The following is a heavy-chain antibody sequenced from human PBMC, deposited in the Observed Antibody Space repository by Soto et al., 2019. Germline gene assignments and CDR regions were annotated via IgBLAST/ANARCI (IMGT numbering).Heavy chain of an antibody. J-gene: IGHJ4*02. V-gene: IGHV1-18*01. CDR1: GYAFTTYG. CDR3: ARGRYGDY. CDR2: ISAHNGNT. D-gene: IGHD1-1*01. Sequence: QVHLVQSGAEVKKPGASVKVSCKGSGYAFTTYGITWVRQAPGQGLEWMGWISAHNGNTNDAQKLQGRVTVTRDTSTSTAYMELRSVRSDDTAVYYCARGRYGDYWGQGARVTVSS.